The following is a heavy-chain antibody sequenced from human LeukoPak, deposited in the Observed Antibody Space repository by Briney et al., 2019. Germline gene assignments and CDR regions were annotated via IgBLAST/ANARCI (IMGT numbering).Heavy chain of an antibody. D-gene: IGHD1-26*01. Sequence: ASGKVSCKPSAYSLTSHYMQWVRQAHGQGSEWLGLIHPSGSSTVYAQKFQGRVTMTRDMSTTTDYMELSSLRSEDTAFYYCARDNSVGDVAWWFDPWGQGTLVTVSS. CDR3: ARDNSVGDVAWWFDP. CDR2: IHPSGSST. CDR1: AYSLTSHY. V-gene: IGHV1-46*01. J-gene: IGHJ5*02.